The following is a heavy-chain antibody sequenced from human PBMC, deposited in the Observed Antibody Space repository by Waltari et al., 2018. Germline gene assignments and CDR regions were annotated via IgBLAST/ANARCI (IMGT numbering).Heavy chain of an antibody. V-gene: IGHV3-53*01. J-gene: IGHJ4*02. Sequence: VQLVDSGGALIQPGGSLRLSSAADGFNVSEEFMTWVRQATGKGLEGGSMIYKDGTPKYADSVKGRFTISRDTSENTVHLEMNSLRAEDTAVYYCARLGGALWGQGTPVTVSS. CDR1: GFNVSEEF. D-gene: IGHD2-21*01. CDR2: IYKDGTP. CDR3: ARLGGAL.